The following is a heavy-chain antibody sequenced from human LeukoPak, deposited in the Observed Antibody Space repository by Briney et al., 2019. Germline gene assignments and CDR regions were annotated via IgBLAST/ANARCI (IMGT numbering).Heavy chain of an antibody. V-gene: IGHV4-59*08. D-gene: IGHD6-19*01. Sequence: ETLSLTCTVSGGSISGYYWSWIRQPPGKGLEWIGYIYYSGSTSYNPSLKSRVTISVDTSKNQFSLKLRSVTAADTAVYYCARPHSSGWYGAFDIWGQGTMVTVSS. J-gene: IGHJ3*02. CDR1: GGSISGYY. CDR3: ARPHSSGWYGAFDI. CDR2: IYYSGST.